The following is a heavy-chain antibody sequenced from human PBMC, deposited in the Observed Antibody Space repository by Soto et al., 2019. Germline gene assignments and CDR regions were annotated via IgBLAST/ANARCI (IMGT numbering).Heavy chain of an antibody. CDR3: ARDQLYYNDISGRPLNAFDV. D-gene: IGHD3-22*01. V-gene: IGHV3-48*01. CDR2: IGIGSSTT. J-gene: IGHJ3*01. CDR1: GCTCIDYG. Sequence: PLLSLRVSWAASGCTCIDYGVNWVSQAPGKGLEWVSYIGIGSSTTYYADSVKGRFTISRDNAKNSLYLQMNSLRAEDTAVYYCARDQLYYNDISGRPLNAFDVWGQGTMVTVSS.